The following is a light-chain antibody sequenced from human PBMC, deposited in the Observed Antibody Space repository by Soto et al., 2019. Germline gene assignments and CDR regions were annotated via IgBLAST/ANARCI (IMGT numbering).Light chain of an antibody. Sequence: EIMMTQSPATLSVYPGERATLSCRASQSVSSNLAWYQQKPGQAPRLLIYGASTRATGIPARFSGSGSGTEFTLTISSLQSEDFAVYYCQQYNNWPLTFGQGTKVDI. CDR3: QQYNNWPLT. J-gene: IGKJ1*01. CDR2: GAS. CDR1: QSVSSN. V-gene: IGKV3-15*01.